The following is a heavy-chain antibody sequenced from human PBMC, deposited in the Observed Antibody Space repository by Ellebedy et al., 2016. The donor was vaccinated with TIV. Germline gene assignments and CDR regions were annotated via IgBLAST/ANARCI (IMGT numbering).Heavy chain of an antibody. CDR1: GYIFTDYY. Sequence: AASVKVSCKASGYIFTDYYLHWVRHAPGQGLEWMGIINPSRCSPSYAQKFQGRVTMTRDTSTSTVYMELNSLTSEDTAIYYCARDVSGSFFGGWFDPWGQGTLVTVSS. J-gene: IGHJ5*02. D-gene: IGHD3-16*01. V-gene: IGHV1-46*01. CDR3: ARDVSGSFFGGWFDP. CDR2: INPSRCSP.